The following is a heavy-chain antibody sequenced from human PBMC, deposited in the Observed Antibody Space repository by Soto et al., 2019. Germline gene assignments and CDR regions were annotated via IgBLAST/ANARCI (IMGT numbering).Heavy chain of an antibody. V-gene: IGHV5-51*01. CDR1: GYSFTSYW. Sequence: GESLKISCKGSGYSFTSYWIGWVRQMPGKGLEWMGIIYPGDSDTRYSPSFQGQVTISADKSISTAYLQWSSLKASDTAMYYCARRSSSRYYYYYYGMDVWGQGTTVTVSS. CDR2: IYPGDSDT. J-gene: IGHJ6*02. D-gene: IGHD2-2*01. CDR3: ARRSSSRYYYYYYGMDV.